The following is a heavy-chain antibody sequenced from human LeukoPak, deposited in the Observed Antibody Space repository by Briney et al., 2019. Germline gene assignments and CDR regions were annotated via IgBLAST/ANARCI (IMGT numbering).Heavy chain of an antibody. CDR3: ARWGTALDY. V-gene: IGHV3-64*01. Sequence: GGSLRLSCVASGFTFSSYAIHWVRQAPGKGLEYVSAISSNGGSTYYANSVKGRFTISRDNSKNTLYLQMGSLRVEDMAVYYCARWGTALDYWGQGTLVTVSS. J-gene: IGHJ4*02. CDR1: GFTFSSYA. D-gene: IGHD5-18*01. CDR2: ISSNGGST.